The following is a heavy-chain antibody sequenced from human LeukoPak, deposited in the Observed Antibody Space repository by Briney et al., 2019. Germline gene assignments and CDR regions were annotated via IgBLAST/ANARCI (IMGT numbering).Heavy chain of an antibody. J-gene: IGHJ4*02. D-gene: IGHD3-9*01. CDR3: AREGHYDILTGYYSSVLDY. Sequence: ASVKVSCKASGYTFTGYYMHWVRQAPGQGLEWMGWINPNSGGTNYAQKFQGRVTMTRDTSISTVYMELSRLRSDDTAVYYCAREGHYDILTGYYSSVLDYWGQGTLVTVSS. CDR2: INPNSGGT. V-gene: IGHV1-2*02. CDR1: GYTFTGYY.